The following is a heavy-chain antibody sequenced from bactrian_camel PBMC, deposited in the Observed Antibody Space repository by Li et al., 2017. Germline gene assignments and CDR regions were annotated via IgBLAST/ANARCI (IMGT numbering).Heavy chain of an antibody. D-gene: IGHD6*01. V-gene: IGHV3S31*01. CDR2: AISGGLGT. Sequence: DVQLVESGGGLVRPGGSLRLSCAASGFTFSRYAMSWVRRAPGKGLEWVSTAISGGLGTYYADSVKGRFTISRDDAKNTLYLQMNSLRTEDTAMYSCNTLGFGSCKRSTWGQGTQVTVS. J-gene: IGHJ4*01. CDR3: NTLGFGSCKRST. CDR1: GFTFSRYA.